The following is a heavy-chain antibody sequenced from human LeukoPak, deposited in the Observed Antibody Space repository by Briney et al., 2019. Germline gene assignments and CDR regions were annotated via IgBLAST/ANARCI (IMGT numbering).Heavy chain of an antibody. CDR2: INHSGST. CDR1: GGSFSGYY. J-gene: IGHJ4*02. D-gene: IGHD3-10*01. V-gene: IGHV4-34*01. Sequence: SETLSLTCAVYGGSFSGYYWSWIRQPPGEGLEWIGEINHSGSTNYNPSLKSRVTISVDTSKNQFSLKLSSVTAADTAVYYCARVGPYYGSGSYWIDYWGQGTLVTVSS. CDR3: ARVGPYYGSGSYWIDY.